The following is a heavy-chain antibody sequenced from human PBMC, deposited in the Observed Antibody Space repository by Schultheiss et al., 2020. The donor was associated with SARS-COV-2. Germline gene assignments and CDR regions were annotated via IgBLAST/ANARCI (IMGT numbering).Heavy chain of an antibody. D-gene: IGHD5-18*01. J-gene: IGHJ5*02. CDR1: GFTFGDYA. CDR2: IYSGGST. V-gene: IGHV3-66*01. Sequence: GESLKISCTASGFTFGDYAMSWVRQAPGKGLEWVAVIYSGGSTYYADSVKGRFTISRDNAKNSLFLQMNSLRVEDTAVYYCARDWDRTWIQPSNWFDPWGQGTLVTVSS. CDR3: ARDWDRTWIQPSNWFDP.